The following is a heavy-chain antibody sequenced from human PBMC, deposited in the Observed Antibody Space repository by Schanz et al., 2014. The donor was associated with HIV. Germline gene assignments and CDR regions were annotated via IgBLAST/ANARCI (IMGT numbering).Heavy chain of an antibody. CDR2: LNTNIGAT. Sequence: QVQLVQSGAEVKKPGSSVKVSCKASGGSFSSYAINWVRQAPGQGLEWMGWLNTNIGATDYAPKFQGRVTLTGDTSTGTAYMEMRRLRSGDTAVYYCARSSGWGGWSTWDGMDVWGQGTTVTVS. D-gene: IGHD6-19*01. CDR3: ARSSGWGGWSTWDGMDV. CDR1: GGSFSSYA. V-gene: IGHV1-2*02. J-gene: IGHJ6*02.